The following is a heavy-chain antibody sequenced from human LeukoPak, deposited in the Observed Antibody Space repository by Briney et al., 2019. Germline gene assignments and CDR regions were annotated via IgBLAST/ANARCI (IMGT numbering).Heavy chain of an antibody. CDR3: AKAAGRGYYGSSGYYRY. CDR1: GFTFSSYA. V-gene: IGHV3-23*01. D-gene: IGHD3-22*01. J-gene: IGHJ4*02. CDR2: ISGSGGST. Sequence: GGSLRLSCAASGFTFSSYAMSWVRQAPGKGLEWVSAISGSGGSTYYADSVKGRFTISRDNSKNTLYLQMNSLRAEDTAVYYCAKAAGRGYYGSSGYYRYWGQGTLVTVSS.